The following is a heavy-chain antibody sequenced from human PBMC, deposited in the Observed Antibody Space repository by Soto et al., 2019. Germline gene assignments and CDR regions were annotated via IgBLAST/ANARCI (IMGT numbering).Heavy chain of an antibody. CDR2: ISYDGSNK. CDR1: GFTFSSYG. CDR3: ATGISPPHYDGWIGYQSYGYYYCMDV. J-gene: IGHJ6*02. D-gene: IGHD3-3*01. Sequence: QVQLVESGGGVVQPGRSLRLSCAASGFTFSSYGMHWVRQAPGKGQEWVAVISYDGSNKYYADSVKGRFTISRENTKRPLYLQMNSLRAEDTAVYYCATGISPPHYDGWIGYQSYGYYYCMDVWGQGTTVTVAS. V-gene: IGHV3-30*03.